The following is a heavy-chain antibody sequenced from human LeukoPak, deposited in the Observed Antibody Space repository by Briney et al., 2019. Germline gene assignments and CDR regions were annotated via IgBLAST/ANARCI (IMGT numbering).Heavy chain of an antibody. CDR3: AREYGSSWTAYYYYGMDV. D-gene: IGHD6-13*01. J-gene: IGHJ6*02. Sequence: ASVKVSCKASGYTFTSYDINWVRQATGQGLEWMGWMNPNSGNTGYAQKFQGRVTMTRNTPISTAYMELSSLRSEGTAVYYCAREYGSSWTAYYYYGMDVWGQGTTVTVSS. CDR2: MNPNSGNT. V-gene: IGHV1-8*01. CDR1: GYTFTSYD.